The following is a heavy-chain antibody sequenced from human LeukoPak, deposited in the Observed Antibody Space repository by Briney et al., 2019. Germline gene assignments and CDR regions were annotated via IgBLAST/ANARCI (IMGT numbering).Heavy chain of an antibody. D-gene: IGHD3-9*01. CDR2: IYYSGST. Sequence: PSETLSLTCGVSGGSMNSYYWSWIRQSPRKGLEWIGYIYYSGSTNYNPSLKSRVTISVDTSKNQFSLKLSSVTAADTAVYYCARHVWLQPFDYWGQGTLVTVSS. J-gene: IGHJ4*02. CDR3: ARHVWLQPFDY. CDR1: GGSMNSYY. V-gene: IGHV4-59*08.